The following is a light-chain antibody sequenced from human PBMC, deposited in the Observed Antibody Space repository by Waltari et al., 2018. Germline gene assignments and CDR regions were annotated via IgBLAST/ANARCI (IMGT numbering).Light chain of an antibody. Sequence: CRATKSVGRSLARYQKRAGQAPWLLIYSASSRATGVPDRFSGSGSGTDFSLTISRLEPEDFAVYYCQHYVRLPVTFGQGTKVEIK. CDR1: KSVGRS. J-gene: IGKJ1*01. V-gene: IGKV3-20*01. CDR2: SAS. CDR3: QHYVRLPVT.